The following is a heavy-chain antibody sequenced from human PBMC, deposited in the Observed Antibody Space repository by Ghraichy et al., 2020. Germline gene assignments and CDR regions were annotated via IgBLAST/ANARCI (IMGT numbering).Heavy chain of an antibody. Sequence: SVKVSCKASGGTFSSYAISWVRPAPGQGLEWMGRIIPILGIANYAQKFQGRVTITADKSTSTAYMELSSLRSEDTAVYYCARDTLTDYIIRWFDPWGQGNLVTVYS. CDR2: IIPILGIA. J-gene: IGHJ5*02. CDR1: GGTFSSYA. V-gene: IGHV1-69*04. CDR3: ARDTLTDYIIRWFDP. D-gene: IGHD4-11*01.